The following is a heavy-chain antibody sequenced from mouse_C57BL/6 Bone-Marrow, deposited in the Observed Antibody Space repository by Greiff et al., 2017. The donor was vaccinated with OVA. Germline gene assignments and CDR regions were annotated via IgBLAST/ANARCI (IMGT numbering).Heavy chain of an antibody. CDR3: VRARSTVVADWYFDV. D-gene: IGHD1-1*01. Sequence: DVKLVESGGGLVQPKGSLKLSCAASGFTFNTYAMHWVRQAPGKGLEWVARIRSKSSNYATYYADSVKDRFTISRDDSQSMLYLQMNNLKTEDTAMYYCVRARSTVVADWYFDVWGTGTTVTVSS. V-gene: IGHV10-3*01. CDR2: IRSKSSNYAT. J-gene: IGHJ1*03. CDR1: GFTFNTYA.